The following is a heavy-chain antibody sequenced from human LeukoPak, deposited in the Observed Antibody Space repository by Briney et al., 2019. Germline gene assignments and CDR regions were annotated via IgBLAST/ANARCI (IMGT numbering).Heavy chain of an antibody. V-gene: IGHV3-7*03. CDR2: INHNGNVN. Sequence: GKSLRLSCAASGFTFSSYWMNWARQAPGKGLEWVASINHNGNVNYYVDSVKGRFTISRDNAKNSLYLQMSNLRAEDTAVYFCARGGGLDVWGQGATVTVSS. J-gene: IGHJ6*02. D-gene: IGHD3-16*01. CDR3: ARGGGLDV. CDR1: GFTFSSYW.